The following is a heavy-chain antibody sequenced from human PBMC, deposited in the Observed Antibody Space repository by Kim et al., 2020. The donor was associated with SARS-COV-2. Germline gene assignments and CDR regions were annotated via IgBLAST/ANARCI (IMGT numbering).Heavy chain of an antibody. CDR2: ISYDGSNK. J-gene: IGHJ5*02. D-gene: IGHD5-12*01. CDR1: GFTFSSYG. V-gene: IGHV3-30*18. CDR3: AKRDVDPLWFDP. Sequence: GGSLRLSCAASGFTFSSYGMHWVRQAPGKGLEWVAVISYDGSNKYYADSVKGRFTISRDNSKNTLYLQMNSLRAEDTAVYYCAKRDVDPLWFDPWGQGTLVTVSS.